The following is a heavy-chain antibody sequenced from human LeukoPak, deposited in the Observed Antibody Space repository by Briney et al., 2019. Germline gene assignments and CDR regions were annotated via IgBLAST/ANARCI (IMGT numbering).Heavy chain of an antibody. CDR1: GFTFSSYS. CDR2: ISSSGSYI. V-gene: IGHV3-21*01. D-gene: IGHD1-20*01. CDR3: ARVITGMDY. Sequence: GGSLRLSCAASGFTFSSYSMYWVRQAPGKGLEWVSSISSSGSYIYYADSVKGRFTISRDNARNSLYLQMNSLRAEDTAVYYCARVITGMDYCGQGTLVTVSS. J-gene: IGHJ4*02.